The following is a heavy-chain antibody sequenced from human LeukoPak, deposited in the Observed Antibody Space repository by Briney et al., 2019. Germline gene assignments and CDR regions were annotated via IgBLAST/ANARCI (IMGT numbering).Heavy chain of an antibody. D-gene: IGHD4/OR15-4a*01. CDR3: TRNVLDAHYYYYMDV. V-gene: IGHV4-4*07. J-gene: IGHJ6*03. CDR2: IYSSGNT. Sequence: SETLSLTCTVSGFSITTYYWSWIRQPAGKGLEWIGRIYSSGNTKYNPSLKSRVTMSIDTSRNQFSLKLTSVTAADTAVYYCTRNVLDAHYYYYMDVWGKGTAVTVSS. CDR1: GFSITTYY.